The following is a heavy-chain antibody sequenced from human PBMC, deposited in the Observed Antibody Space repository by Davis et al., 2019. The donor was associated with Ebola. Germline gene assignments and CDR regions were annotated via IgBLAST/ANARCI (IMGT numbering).Heavy chain of an antibody. D-gene: IGHD5-18*01. CDR1: GFSFSSYG. Sequence: PGGSLRLSCAASGFSFSSYGMHWVRQAPGKGLQWVALIWYDGSNKYYADSLRGRFTISRDNSKKTVFLQMSGLRAEDTALYYCARGDTDMALYYYGLDVWGKGTTVTVSS. CDR3: ARGDTDMALYYYGLDV. CDR2: IWYDGSNK. J-gene: IGHJ6*04. V-gene: IGHV3-33*01.